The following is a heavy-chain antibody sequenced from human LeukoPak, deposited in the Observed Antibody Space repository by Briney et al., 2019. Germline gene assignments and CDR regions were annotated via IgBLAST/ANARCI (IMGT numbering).Heavy chain of an antibody. CDR2: INPGGGTT. V-gene: IGHV1-46*01. CDR3: ARDRVRFLEWLLGY. Sequence: ASVKVSCKASGYIFTSYYIHWVRQAPGQGLEWMGIINPGGGTTSYAQKFQGRVTMTRDMSTSSFYMDLSSLRSEDTAVYFCARDRVRFLEWLLGYWGQGTLVTVSS. D-gene: IGHD3-3*01. CDR1: GYIFTSYY. J-gene: IGHJ4*02.